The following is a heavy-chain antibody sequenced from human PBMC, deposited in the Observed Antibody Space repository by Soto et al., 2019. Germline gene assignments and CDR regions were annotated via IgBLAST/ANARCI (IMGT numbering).Heavy chain of an antibody. J-gene: IGHJ4*02. V-gene: IGHV4-39*01. Sequence: QVQLQESGPGLVKPSETLSLTCTVSGGSISDYYWTWIRQPPGKGLEGVGSLFYGGTTDYNPSLKSRLTMSLDTSKNHFSLKLRSVTAADTAVYYCARHRGPAPVYWGQGTLVTASS. CDR2: LFYGGTT. D-gene: IGHD3-10*01. CDR3: ARHRGPAPVY. CDR1: GGSISDYY.